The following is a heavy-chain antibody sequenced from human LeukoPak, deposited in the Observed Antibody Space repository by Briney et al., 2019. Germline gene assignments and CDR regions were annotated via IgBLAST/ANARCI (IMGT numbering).Heavy chain of an antibody. Sequence: ASMKVSCKASGYTFTSYDINWVRQATGQGLEWMGWMNPNSGNTGYAQKFQGRVAMTRNTSISTAYMELSSLRSEDTAVYYCARDGGSGFYYYYGMDVWGQGTTVTVSS. CDR1: GYTFTSYD. V-gene: IGHV1-8*01. J-gene: IGHJ6*02. D-gene: IGHD3-22*01. CDR2: MNPNSGNT. CDR3: ARDGGSGFYYYYGMDV.